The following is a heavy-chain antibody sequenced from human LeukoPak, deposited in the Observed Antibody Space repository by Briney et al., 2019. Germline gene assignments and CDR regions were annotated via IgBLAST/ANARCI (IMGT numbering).Heavy chain of an antibody. Sequence: GASVKVSCKASGFTFNAYYIHWVRQAPGQGLEWMGWINPNTGDTNFAQKFQGRVAMTRDTSLSTAYMDLSRLRSDDTAVYYCARGREAHFYDSSGYLSDSWGQGTLVTVSS. D-gene: IGHD3-22*01. V-gene: IGHV1-2*02. J-gene: IGHJ4*02. CDR3: ARGREAHFYDSSGYLSDS. CDR1: GFTFNAYY. CDR2: INPNTGDT.